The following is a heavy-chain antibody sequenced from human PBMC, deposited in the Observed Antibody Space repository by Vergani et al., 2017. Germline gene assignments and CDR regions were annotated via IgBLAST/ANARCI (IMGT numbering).Heavy chain of an antibody. Sequence: EVQLLESGGGLVQPGGSLRLSCAASGFTFSSYAMSWVRQAPGKGLEWVSAISGSGGSTYYADSVKGRFTISRDNSKNTLYLQMHSLSAEDTAVDYCARARPDVEQLAKYFDYWGQGTLVTVSS. J-gene: IGHJ4*02. CDR3: ARARPDVEQLAKYFDY. CDR1: GFTFSSYA. CDR2: ISGSGGST. V-gene: IGHV3-23*01. D-gene: IGHD6-13*01.